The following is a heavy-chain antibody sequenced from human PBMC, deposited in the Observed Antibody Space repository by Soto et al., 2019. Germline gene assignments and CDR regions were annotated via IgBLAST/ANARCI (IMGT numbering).Heavy chain of an antibody. J-gene: IGHJ4*02. D-gene: IGHD5-18*01. CDR2: IDGDDDK. Sequence: SGPTLVTPTQTLARTCTFSGFSLSTSGMSVSWIRQPPGKALEWLALIDGDDDKYYSTTLKTRLTISKDTSKTQVVLTMTNMDPVDTVTYYCARIPIQLWSHFDYWGQGTLVTVSS. CDR1: GFSLSTSGMS. CDR3: ARIPIQLWSHFDY. V-gene: IGHV2-70*01.